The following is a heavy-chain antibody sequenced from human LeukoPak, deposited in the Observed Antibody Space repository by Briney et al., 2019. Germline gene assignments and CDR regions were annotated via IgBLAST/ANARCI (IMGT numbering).Heavy chain of an antibody. V-gene: IGHV5-10-1*01. CDR2: IDPSDSYT. Sequence: GESLKISCKGSGYSFSNYWISWVRQMPGKGLEWMGRIDPSDSYTNYSPSFQGHVTISADKSISTAYLQWSSLKASDSAIYHCARHLSDSIMVLVYYFDYWGQGTLVTVSS. CDR1: GYSFSNYW. D-gene: IGHD2-8*01. J-gene: IGHJ4*02. CDR3: ARHLSDSIMVLVYYFDY.